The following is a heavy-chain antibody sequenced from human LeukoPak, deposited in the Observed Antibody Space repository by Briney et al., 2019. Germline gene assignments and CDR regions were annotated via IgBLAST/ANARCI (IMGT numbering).Heavy chain of an antibody. V-gene: IGHV1-69*04. J-gene: IGHJ4*02. Sequence: ASVKVSCKASGGTFSSYAISWVRQAPGQGLEWMGRIIPILGIANYAQKFQGRVTITADKSTSTAYMELSSLRSEDTAVYYCARPNTSGGYLDYWGQGTLITVSS. D-gene: IGHD2-8*02. CDR1: GGTFSSYA. CDR3: ARPNTSGGYLDY. CDR2: IIPILGIA.